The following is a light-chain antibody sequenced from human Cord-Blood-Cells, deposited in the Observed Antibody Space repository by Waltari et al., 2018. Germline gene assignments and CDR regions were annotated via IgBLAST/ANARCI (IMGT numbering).Light chain of an antibody. J-gene: IGLJ1*01. CDR2: EVS. V-gene: IGLV2-14*01. CDR3: SSYTSSSTYV. CDR1: RSAVGGSNY. Sequence: QSALTLPASVSGSPGQSITISCTGTRSAVGGSNYVSWYQQHPGKAPKLMIYEVSNRPSGVSNRFSGSKSGNTASLTISGLQAEDEADYYCSSYTSSSTYVFGTGTKVTVL.